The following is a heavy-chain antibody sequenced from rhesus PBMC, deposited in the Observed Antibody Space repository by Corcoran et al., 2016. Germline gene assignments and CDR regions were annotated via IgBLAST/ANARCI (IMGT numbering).Heavy chain of an antibody. J-gene: IGHJ5-1*01. CDR1: GFSISTTGTG. CDR2: IYWNDSK. CDR3: ARVGSRSRSDV. D-gene: IGHD1-44*02. Sequence: QVTLKESGPALVKPTQTLTLTCTFSGFSISTTGTGVGWIRQPLGKALEWLASIYWNDSKYYRPSVKSRLTISKDTSKNQVVLRMTNMDPVDTATYYCARVGSRSRSDVWGPGVLVTDSS. V-gene: IGHV2-95*01.